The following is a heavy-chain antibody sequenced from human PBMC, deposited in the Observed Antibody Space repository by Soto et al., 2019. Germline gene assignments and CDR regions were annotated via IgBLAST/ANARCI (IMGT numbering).Heavy chain of an antibody. V-gene: IGHV4-59*01. D-gene: IGHD3-22*01. CDR3: ARGSDYYDSSGYPYWYFDL. Sequence: PSETLSLTCTFSCGSIISYYWSWIRQPPGKGLEWIGYIYYSGSTNYNPSLKSRVTISVDTSKNQFSLKLSSVTAADTAVYYCARGSDYYDSSGYPYWYFDLWGRGTLVTVSS. J-gene: IGHJ2*01. CDR1: CGSIISYY. CDR2: IYYSGST.